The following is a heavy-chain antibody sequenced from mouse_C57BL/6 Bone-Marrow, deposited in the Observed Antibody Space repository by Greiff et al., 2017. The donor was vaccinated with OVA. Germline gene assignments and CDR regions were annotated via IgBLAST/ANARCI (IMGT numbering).Heavy chain of an antibody. CDR1: GYSFTGYY. CDR3: ARYGGSSYEDYFDY. D-gene: IGHD1-1*01. CDR2: INPSTGGT. Sequence: EVQLMESGPELVKPGASVKISCKASGYSFTGYYMNWVKQSPEKSLEWIGEINPSTGGTTYNQKFKAKATLTVDKSSSTAYMQLKSLTSEDSAVYYCARYGGSSYEDYFDYWGQGTTLTVSS. J-gene: IGHJ2*01. V-gene: IGHV1-42*01.